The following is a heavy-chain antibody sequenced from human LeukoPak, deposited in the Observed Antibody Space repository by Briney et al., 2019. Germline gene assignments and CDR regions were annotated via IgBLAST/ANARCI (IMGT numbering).Heavy chain of an antibody. V-gene: IGHV4-59*11. CDR1: GGRINNHY. J-gene: IGHJ4*02. D-gene: IGHD3-16*01. Sequence: SETLSLTCTVSGGRINNHYWTWIRQPPGKGLEWLGYICYSGTTNYNPSLRSRVTISIDTTKNQFSLKMSSVTAADTAVYYCARGLMGGSPFDYWGQGTLVTVSS. CDR2: ICYSGTT. CDR3: ARGLMGGSPFDY.